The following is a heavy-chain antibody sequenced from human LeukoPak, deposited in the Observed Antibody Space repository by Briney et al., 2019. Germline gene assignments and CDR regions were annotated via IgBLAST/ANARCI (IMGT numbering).Heavy chain of an antibody. Sequence: ASVKVSCKASGGTFSSYAISWVRQAPGQGLEWMGWISAYNGNTNYAQKLQGRVTMTTDTSTSTAYMELRSLRSDDTAVYYCARDSIQRKGFDYWGQGTLVTVSS. CDR3: ARDSIQRKGFDY. D-gene: IGHD5-18*01. V-gene: IGHV1-18*01. CDR1: GGTFSSYA. J-gene: IGHJ4*02. CDR2: ISAYNGNT.